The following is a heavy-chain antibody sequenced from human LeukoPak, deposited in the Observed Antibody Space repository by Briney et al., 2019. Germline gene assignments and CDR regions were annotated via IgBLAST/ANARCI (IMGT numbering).Heavy chain of an antibody. Sequence: GGSLRLSCAVSGFTFSTYNINWVRQAPGKGLEWVSYISSSSSAIYYADSVKGRFTISRDNAKNSLYLQMNSLRAEDTAVYYCARYRYGDYAWYFDLWGRGTLVTVSS. J-gene: IGHJ2*01. CDR3: ARYRYGDYAWYFDL. D-gene: IGHD4-17*01. CDR2: ISSSSSAI. CDR1: GFTFSTYN. V-gene: IGHV3-48*01.